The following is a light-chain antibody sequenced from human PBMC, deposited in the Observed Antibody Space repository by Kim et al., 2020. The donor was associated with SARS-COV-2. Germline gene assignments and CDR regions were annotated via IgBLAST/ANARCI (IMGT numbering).Light chain of an antibody. CDR3: QQSFINPVT. CDR1: QSINSY. CDR2: GAS. V-gene: IGKV1-39*01. Sequence: DIQMTQSPSSLSASVGDRVTITCRASQSINSYLNWYQQRPGQAPNLLIYGASTLQSGVPSRFSGSGFGTDFTLTISSLQPEDFATYYCQQSFINPVTFGQGTKLEI. J-gene: IGKJ2*01.